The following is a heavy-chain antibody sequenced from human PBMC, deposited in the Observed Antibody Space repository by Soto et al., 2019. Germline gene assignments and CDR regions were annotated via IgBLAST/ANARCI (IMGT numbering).Heavy chain of an antibody. CDR2: IDPSDSYS. CDR1: GYSFTNNW. Sequence: GESLKISCKVSGYSFTNNWITWVRQMPGKGLEWMGRIDPSDSYSIYSPSVQGHVTISVDKSMNTAYLQWSSLEASDTAMYYCVRLTAYHLSRVAVWGQGTSVTVSS. J-gene: IGHJ6*02. D-gene: IGHD2-21*02. CDR3: VRLTAYHLSRVAV. V-gene: IGHV5-10-1*01.